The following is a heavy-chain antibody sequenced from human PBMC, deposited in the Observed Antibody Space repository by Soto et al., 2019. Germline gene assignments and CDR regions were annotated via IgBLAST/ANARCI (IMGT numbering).Heavy chain of an antibody. V-gene: IGHV4-4*02. Sequence: PSETLSLTCAVSGGSISSSNWWSWVRQPPGKGLEWIGEIYHSGSTNYNPSLKSRVTISVDKSKNQFSLKLSSVTAADTAVYYCARVGFSNDSSGYDPGHDAFDIWGQGTMVTVSS. CDR2: IYHSGST. D-gene: IGHD3-22*01. CDR1: GGSISSSNW. CDR3: ARVGFSNDSSGYDPGHDAFDI. J-gene: IGHJ3*02.